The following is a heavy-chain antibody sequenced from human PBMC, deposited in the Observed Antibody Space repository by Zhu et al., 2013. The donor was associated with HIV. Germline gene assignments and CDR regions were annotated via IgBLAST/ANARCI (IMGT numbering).Heavy chain of an antibody. CDR1: GGTFSSYA. CDR2: IIPIFGTA. Sequence: QVQLVQSGAEVKKPGSSVKVSCKASGGTFSSYAISWVRQAPGQGLEWMGGIIPIFGTANYAQKFQGRVTITADESTSTAYMELSSLRSEDTAVYYCAITIGFGELLWLGNDAFDIWGQGTMVTVSS. V-gene: IGHV1-69*01. CDR3: AITIGFGELLWLGNDAFDI. J-gene: IGHJ3*02. D-gene: IGHD3-10*01.